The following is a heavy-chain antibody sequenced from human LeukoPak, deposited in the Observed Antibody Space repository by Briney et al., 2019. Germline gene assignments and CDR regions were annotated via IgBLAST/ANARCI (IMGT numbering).Heavy chain of an antibody. V-gene: IGHV3-74*01. J-gene: IGHJ4*02. CDR1: GFTFSNYM. CDR3: LRDLNWSLDQ. CDR2: IKSDGITI. Sequence: AGGSLRLSCAASGFTFSNYMMHWVRQAPGKGLMWVSRIKSDGITITYADSVKGRFTISRDNAKNTLYLQMNSLRAEDTAVYYCLRDLNWSLDQWGQGTLVTVSS. D-gene: IGHD1-20*01.